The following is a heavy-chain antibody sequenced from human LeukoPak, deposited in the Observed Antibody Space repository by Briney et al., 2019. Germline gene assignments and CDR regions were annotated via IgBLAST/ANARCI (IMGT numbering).Heavy chain of an antibody. J-gene: IGHJ4*02. CDR3: VGDQVDDTGYLR. CDR1: GFIFSTYT. CDR2: INGDGRTT. Sequence: GGSLRLSCSTSGFIFSTYTMYWVRQAPGKGLEYVSVINGDGRTTYYIDSVKGRFTISRDNSKNTLYLQMSSLSTEDTAVYYCVGDQVDDTGYLRWGQGTRVTVPA. V-gene: IGHV3-64D*06. D-gene: IGHD5-12*01.